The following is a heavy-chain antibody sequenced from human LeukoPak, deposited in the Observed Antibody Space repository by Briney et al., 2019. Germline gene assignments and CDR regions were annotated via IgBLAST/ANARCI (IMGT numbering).Heavy chain of an antibody. CDR1: GFTFSSYW. CDR3: ARVLTGIAAAGTDAFDV. V-gene: IGHV3-7*05. D-gene: IGHD6-13*01. Sequence: GGSLRLSCAASGFTFSSYWVTWVRQAPGKGLGWVANINQDGSEKYYVDSVKGRFTISRDNAKNSLSLQMNSLTVEDTAVYYCARVLTGIAAAGTDAFDVWGQGDNGHRLF. CDR2: INQDGSEK. J-gene: IGHJ3*01.